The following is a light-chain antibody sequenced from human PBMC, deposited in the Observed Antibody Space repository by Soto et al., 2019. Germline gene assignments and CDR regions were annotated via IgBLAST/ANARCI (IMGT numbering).Light chain of an antibody. Sequence: EIVLTQSPATLSLSPGERATLSCRASQTVDSYLTWYQQKPGQAPRLLIYDVSKRATGIPARFSGSGSGTDFSLSISSLEPEDSAIYYCQQRRNWPLTFGGGTKVEI. CDR1: QTVDSY. V-gene: IGKV3-11*01. CDR3: QQRRNWPLT. CDR2: DVS. J-gene: IGKJ4*01.